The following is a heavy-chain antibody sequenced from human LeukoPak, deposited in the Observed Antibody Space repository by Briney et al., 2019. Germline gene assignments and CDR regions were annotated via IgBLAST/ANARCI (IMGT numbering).Heavy chain of an antibody. J-gene: IGHJ3*02. Sequence: GGSLRLSCAASGFTVSSNYMSRVRQAPGKGLEWVSVIYSAGSTYYADSVKGRFTISRDNSKNTLYLQMNSLRAEDTAVYYCARGAVAGHDAFDIWGQGTMVTVSS. CDR2: IYSAGST. D-gene: IGHD6-19*01. CDR1: GFTVSSNY. CDR3: ARGAVAGHDAFDI. V-gene: IGHV3-53*01.